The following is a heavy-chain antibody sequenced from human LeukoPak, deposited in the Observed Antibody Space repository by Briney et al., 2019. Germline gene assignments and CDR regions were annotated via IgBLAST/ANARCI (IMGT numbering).Heavy chain of an antibody. CDR1: GYTIRNSG. J-gene: IGHJ4*02. CDR2: ISAYNGNT. D-gene: IGHD5-24*01. V-gene: IGHV1-18*01. CDR3: ARGPDVEMATGY. Sequence: ASVKVSCKASGYTIRNSGVTWVRQAPGQGLEWMGWISAYNGNTNYAQKVQGRVTMTTDTSTSTAYMELRSLRSDDTAVYYCARGPDVEMATGYWGQGTLVTVSS.